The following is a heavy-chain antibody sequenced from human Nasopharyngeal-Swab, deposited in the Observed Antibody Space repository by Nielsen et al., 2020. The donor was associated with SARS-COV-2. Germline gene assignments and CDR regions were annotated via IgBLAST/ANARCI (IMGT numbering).Heavy chain of an antibody. V-gene: IGHV4-39*07. J-gene: IGHJ6*03. D-gene: IGHD3-10*01. CDR1: GGSISSSSYY. CDR2: IYYSGST. CDR3: ARERGRGGIWNYYYYYMDV. Sequence: SETLSLTCTVSGGSISSSSYYWGWIRQPPGKGLEWIGSIYYSGSTYYNPSLKSRVTISVDTSKNQFSLKLSSVTAADTAVYYCARERGRGGIWNYYYYYMDVWGKGTTATSP.